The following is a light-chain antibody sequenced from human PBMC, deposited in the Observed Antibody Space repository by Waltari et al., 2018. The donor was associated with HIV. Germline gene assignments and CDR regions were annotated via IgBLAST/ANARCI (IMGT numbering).Light chain of an antibody. J-gene: IGLJ3*02. Sequence: QSVLTQPPSASGTPGPRVTVSCSGSSSNIGSNTVNWYQQLPGTAPQLLIYSNNQRPSGVPDRFSGSKSGTSASLAISGLQSEEEADYYCAAWDDSLNGPVFGGGTKLTVL. CDR2: SNN. CDR1: SSNIGSNT. V-gene: IGLV1-44*01. CDR3: AAWDDSLNGPV.